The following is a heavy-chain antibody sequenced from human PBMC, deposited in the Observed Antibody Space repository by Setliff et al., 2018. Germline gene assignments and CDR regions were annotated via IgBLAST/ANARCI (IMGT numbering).Heavy chain of an antibody. CDR3: ARRHVDTAMVIYYYGMDV. CDR1: GFTFSNYG. V-gene: IGHV3-33*01. J-gene: IGHJ6*02. CDR2: IWNDGSTK. D-gene: IGHD5-18*01. Sequence: GGSLRLSCVASGFTFSNYGMHWVRQAPGKGLEWVALIWNDGSTKFYGDSVKGRFTISRDNSENTLYLQMNSLRAEDTAVYYCARRHVDTAMVIYYYGMDVWGQGTTVTVSS.